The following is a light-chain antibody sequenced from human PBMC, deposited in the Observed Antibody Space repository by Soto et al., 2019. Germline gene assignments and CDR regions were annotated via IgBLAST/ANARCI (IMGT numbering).Light chain of an antibody. Sequence: QSVLTQPRSVSGSPGQSVTISCTGSSSNIGAGYDLHWYQQLPGTAPKLLLYGNSNRPSGVPDRFSGSKSGTSASLAITGLQAEDEADYYCQSYDSSLGAYVFGTGTKVTVL. J-gene: IGLJ1*01. CDR2: GNS. CDR3: QSYDSSLGAYV. CDR1: SSNIGAGYD. V-gene: IGLV1-40*01.